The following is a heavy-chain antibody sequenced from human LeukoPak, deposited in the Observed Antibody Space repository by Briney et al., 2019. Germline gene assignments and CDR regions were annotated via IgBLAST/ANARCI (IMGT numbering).Heavy chain of an antibody. D-gene: IGHD6-19*01. CDR3: ARLVAVAGRGGDY. Sequence: SETLSLTCTVSGGSISSYYWSWIRQPPGKGLEWIGYIYYSGSTNYNPSLKSRVTISVDTSKNQFSLKLSSVTAADTPVYYCARLVAVAGRGGDYWGQGTLVTVSS. CDR2: IYYSGST. J-gene: IGHJ4*02. CDR1: GGSISSYY. V-gene: IGHV4-59*08.